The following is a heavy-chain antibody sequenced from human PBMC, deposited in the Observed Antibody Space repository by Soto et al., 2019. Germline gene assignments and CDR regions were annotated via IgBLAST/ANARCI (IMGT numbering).Heavy chain of an antibody. CDR1: GFTFSSYA. D-gene: IGHD2-15*01. J-gene: IGHJ5*02. V-gene: IGHV3-30-3*01. CDR2: ISYDGSNK. CDR3: ARDLVDSGGWFDP. Sequence: PGGSLRLSCAASGFTFSSYAMHWVRQAPGKGLEWVAVISYDGSNKYYADSVKGRFTISRDNSKNTLYLQMNSLRAEDTAVYYCARDLVDSGGWFDPWGQGTLVTISS.